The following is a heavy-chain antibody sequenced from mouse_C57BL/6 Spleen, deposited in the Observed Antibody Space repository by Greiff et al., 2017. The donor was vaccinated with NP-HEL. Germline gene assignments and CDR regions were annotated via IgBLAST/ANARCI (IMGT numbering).Heavy chain of an antibody. J-gene: IGHJ1*03. Sequence: QVQLQQSGAELARPGASVKLSCKASGYTFTSYGISWVKQRTGQGLEWIGEIYPRSGNTYYNEKFKGKSTLTADKSSSTAYMELRSLTSDDSAVYFCARSVYYYGSSYWYFDVWGTGTTVTVSS. CDR2: IYPRSGNT. V-gene: IGHV1-81*01. D-gene: IGHD1-1*01. CDR1: GYTFTSYG. CDR3: ARSVYYYGSSYWYFDV.